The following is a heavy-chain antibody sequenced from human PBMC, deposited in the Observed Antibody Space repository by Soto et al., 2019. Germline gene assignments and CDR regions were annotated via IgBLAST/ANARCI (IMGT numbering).Heavy chain of an antibody. J-gene: IGHJ3*02. D-gene: IGHD1-7*01. CDR1: GYTFTSYG. Sequence: ASVKVSCKASGYTFTSYGISWVRQAPGQGLEWMGWISAYNGNTNYAQKLQGRVTMTTDTSTSTAYMELRSLRSDDTAVYYCARDRGQLELNAFDIWGQGTMVTVSS. CDR3: ARDRGQLELNAFDI. V-gene: IGHV1-18*01. CDR2: ISAYNGNT.